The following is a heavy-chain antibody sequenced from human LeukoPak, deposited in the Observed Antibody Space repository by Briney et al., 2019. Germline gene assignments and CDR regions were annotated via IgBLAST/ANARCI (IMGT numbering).Heavy chain of an antibody. CDR2: ISWNSGSI. J-gene: IGHJ4*02. CDR3: AKGDSEHYFDY. CDR1: GFTFDDYA. D-gene: IGHD4-11*01. Sequence: AGGSLRLSCAASGFTFDDYAMHWVRQAPGKGLEWVSGISWNSGSIGYADSVKGRFTISRDNAKNSLYLQMNSLRAEDTALYYCAKGDSEHYFDYWGQGTLVTVSS. V-gene: IGHV3-9*01.